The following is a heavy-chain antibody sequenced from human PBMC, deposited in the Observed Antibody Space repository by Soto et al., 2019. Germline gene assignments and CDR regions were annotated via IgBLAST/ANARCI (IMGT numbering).Heavy chain of an antibody. Sequence: QVQLQEGGAGLLKPSETLSLTCSVYGGSVSGYFWSWIRQPPGRGLEWLGQIYYSGSTSYKPSLKSRLSISGDTSKSQLSLKMTSVTAAATAVYYCAIHYGRAFDIWGQGTMVTVSS. V-gene: IGHV4-34*01. CDR3: AIHYGRAFDI. CDR1: GGSVSGYF. D-gene: IGHD4-17*01. CDR2: IYYSGST. J-gene: IGHJ3*02.